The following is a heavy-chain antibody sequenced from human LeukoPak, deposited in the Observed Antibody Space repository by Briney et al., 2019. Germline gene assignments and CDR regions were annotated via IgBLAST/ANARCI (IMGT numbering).Heavy chain of an antibody. J-gene: IGHJ3*02. CDR2: MNPNSGNT. D-gene: IGHD3-16*01. CDR1: GYTFTSYD. V-gene: IGHV1-8*03. CDR3: ARKSLRGKAFDI. Sequence: GASVKVSCRASGYTFTSYDINWVRQATGQGLEWMGWMNPNSGNTGYAQKFQGRVTITRNTSISTAYMELSSLRSEDTAVYYCARKSLRGKAFDIWGQGTMVTVSS.